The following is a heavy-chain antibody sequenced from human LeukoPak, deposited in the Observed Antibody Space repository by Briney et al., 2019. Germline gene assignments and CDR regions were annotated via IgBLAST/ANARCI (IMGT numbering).Heavy chain of an antibody. CDR1: GDSISSSSYY. J-gene: IGHJ4*02. V-gene: IGHV4-39*07. CDR2: IYYSGST. D-gene: IGHD1-14*01. CDR3: ARRSRYHGAPDY. Sequence: PSETLSLTCTVYGDSISSSSYYWGWIRQPPGKGLEWIGSIYYSGSTYYNPSLKSRVTISVDTSKNQFSLKLSSVTAADTAVYYCARRSRYHGAPDYWGQGTLVTVSS.